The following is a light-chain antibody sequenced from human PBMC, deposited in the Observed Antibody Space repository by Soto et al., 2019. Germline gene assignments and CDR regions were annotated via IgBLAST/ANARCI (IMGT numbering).Light chain of an antibody. J-gene: IGLJ1*01. CDR2: DVN. Sequence: QSALTQPRSVSGSPGQSVTISCTGTNSDVGAYDYVSWYQQHPDKAPKLMIYDVNMRPSGVPDRFSGSKSGNTASLTVSGLQAEDEAEYYCCSYTGNTYVFGTGTKLTVL. CDR1: NSDVGAYDY. V-gene: IGLV2-11*01. CDR3: CSYTGNTYV.